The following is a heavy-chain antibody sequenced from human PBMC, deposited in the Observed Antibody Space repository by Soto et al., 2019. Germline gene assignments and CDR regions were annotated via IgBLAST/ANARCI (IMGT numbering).Heavy chain of an antibody. V-gene: IGHV3-53*01. Sequence: PGGSLSLSCAASGFTVSSNYMSWVRQAPGKGLEWVSVIYSGGSTYYADSVKGRFTISRDNSKNTLYLQMNSLRAEDTAVYYCARNGEAYYYYGMDVWGQGTTVTVSS. J-gene: IGHJ6*02. CDR3: ARNGEAYYYYGMDV. CDR1: GFTVSSNY. CDR2: IYSGGST.